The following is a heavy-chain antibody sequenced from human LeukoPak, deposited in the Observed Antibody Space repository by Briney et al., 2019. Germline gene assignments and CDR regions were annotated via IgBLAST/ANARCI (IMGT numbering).Heavy chain of an antibody. CDR3: ARDYGSGSYYNY. CDR1: GFTFSSYS. D-gene: IGHD3-10*01. V-gene: IGHV3-21*01. Sequence: GGSLRLSCAASGFTFSSYSMNWVRQAPGKGLEWVSSISSSSSYIYYANSVKGRFTISRDNAKNSLYLQMNSLRAEDTAVYYCARDYGSGSYYNYWGQGTLVTVSS. CDR2: ISSSSSYI. J-gene: IGHJ4*02.